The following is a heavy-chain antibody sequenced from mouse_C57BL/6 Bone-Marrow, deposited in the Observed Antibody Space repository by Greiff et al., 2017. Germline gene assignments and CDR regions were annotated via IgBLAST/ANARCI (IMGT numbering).Heavy chain of an antibody. CDR2: INPGSGGT. D-gene: IGHD2-3*01. CDR3: ARGLLGKMDY. J-gene: IGHJ4*01. CDR1: GYAFTNYL. Sequence: VQLQQSGAELVRPGTSVKVSCKASGYAFTNYLIEWVKQRPGQGLAWIGVINPGSGGTNSNEKFKGKATLTADKSSSTAYMHLSSLTSEDSAVYFCARGLLGKMDYWGQGTSVTVSS. V-gene: IGHV1-54*01.